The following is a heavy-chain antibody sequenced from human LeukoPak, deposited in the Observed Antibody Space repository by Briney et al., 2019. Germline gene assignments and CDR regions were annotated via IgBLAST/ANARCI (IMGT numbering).Heavy chain of an antibody. CDR3: ARALYYFGSGSYSGYYGMDV. V-gene: IGHV1-46*01. D-gene: IGHD3-10*01. CDR2: INPSGGST. Sequence: ASVKVSCKASGYTFTSYYMRWVRQAPGQGLEWMGIINPSGGSTSYAQKFQGRVSMTRDTSTSTVYMDLSSLRSEDTAVYYCARALYYFGSGSYSGYYGMDVWGQGTTVTVSS. CDR1: GYTFTSYY. J-gene: IGHJ6*02.